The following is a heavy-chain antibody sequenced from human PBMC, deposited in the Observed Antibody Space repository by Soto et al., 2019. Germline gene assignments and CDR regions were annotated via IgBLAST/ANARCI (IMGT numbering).Heavy chain of an antibody. D-gene: IGHD2-2*01. J-gene: IGHJ4*02. Sequence: GGSLRLSCAASGFTFSSYAMSWVRQAPGKGLEWVSAISGSGGSTYYADSVKGRFTISRDNSKNTLYLQMNSLRAEDTAVYYCAKAEDIVVVPAEFVYWGQGTLVTVSS. CDR3: AKAEDIVVVPAEFVY. CDR2: ISGSGGST. CDR1: GFTFSSYA. V-gene: IGHV3-23*01.